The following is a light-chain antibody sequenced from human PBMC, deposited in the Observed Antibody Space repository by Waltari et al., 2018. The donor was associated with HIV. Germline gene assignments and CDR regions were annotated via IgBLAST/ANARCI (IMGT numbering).Light chain of an antibody. CDR2: DKN. Sequence: QSVLTQPPSVSAAPGQKVTISCSGSSSNIGSHFVSWYRQLPGTAPKLLIYDKNKRPSWIPDLFSGSKSGTSATLGITGLQTGDEADYYCGTWDTSLNAGVFAGGTNLTVL. J-gene: IGLJ3*02. V-gene: IGLV1-51*01. CDR1: SSNIGSHF. CDR3: GTWDTSLNAGV.